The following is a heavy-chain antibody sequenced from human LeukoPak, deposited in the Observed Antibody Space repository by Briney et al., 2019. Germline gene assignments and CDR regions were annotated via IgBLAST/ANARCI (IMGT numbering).Heavy chain of an antibody. V-gene: IGHV1-24*01. CDR3: ATNLLWFGDTPYGMDV. Sequence: SVKVSCKVSGYTLTELSMHWVRQAPGKGLEWMGGFDPEDGKTIYAQKFQGRVTMTEDTSTDTAYMELSSLRSEDTAVYYCATNLLWFGDTPYGMDVWGQGTTVTVSS. D-gene: IGHD3-10*01. J-gene: IGHJ6*02. CDR2: FDPEDGKT. CDR1: GYTLTELS.